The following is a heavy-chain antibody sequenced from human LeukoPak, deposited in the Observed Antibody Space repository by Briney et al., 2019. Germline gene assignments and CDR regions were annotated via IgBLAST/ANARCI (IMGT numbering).Heavy chain of an antibody. V-gene: IGHV3-30*18. J-gene: IGHJ4*02. CDR1: GFTFSDYY. Sequence: GGSLRLSCAASGFTFSDYYMSWIRQAPGKGLEWVAVISYDGSNKYYANSVKGRFTISGDNSKNTLYLQMNSLRAEDTAVYYRAKGGYYDSSGYGLIDYWGQGTLVTVSS. CDR3: AKGGYYDSSGYGLIDY. CDR2: ISYDGSNK. D-gene: IGHD3-22*01.